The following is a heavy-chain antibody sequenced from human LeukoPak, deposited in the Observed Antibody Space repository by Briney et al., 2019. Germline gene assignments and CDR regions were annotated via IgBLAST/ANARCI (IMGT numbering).Heavy chain of an antibody. V-gene: IGHV1-46*01. D-gene: IGHD5-12*01. CDR1: GYPFTVSN. J-gene: IGHJ4*02. CDR2: INPSGGST. CDR3: ARRYSGYDFGY. Sequence: ASVKVSCKASGYPFTVSNIHWVRQAPGQGLVWMGRINPSGGSTIYAQKFQGRVTMTSDTSTTTVYMEMNSLRPEDTAVYSCARRYSGYDFGYWGQGTLVTVSS.